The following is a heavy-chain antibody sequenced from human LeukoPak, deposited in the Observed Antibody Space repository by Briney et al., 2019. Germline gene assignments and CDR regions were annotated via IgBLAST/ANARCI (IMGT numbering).Heavy chain of an antibody. D-gene: IGHD3-16*01. J-gene: IGHJ4*02. CDR1: GFTFSNAW. CDR2: IKSKTDGGTT. CDR3: TTGPRYDYVWGSYRFFDY. Sequence: GGSLILSCAASGFTFSNAWMSWVRQAPGKGLEWVGRIKSKTDGGTTDYAAPVKGRFTISRDDSKNTLYLQMNSLKTEDTAVYYCTTGPRYDYVWGSYRFFDYWGQGTLVTVSS. V-gene: IGHV3-15*01.